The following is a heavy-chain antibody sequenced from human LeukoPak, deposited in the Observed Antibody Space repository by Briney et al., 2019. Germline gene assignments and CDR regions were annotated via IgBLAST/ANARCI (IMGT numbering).Heavy chain of an antibody. J-gene: IGHJ5*02. CDR1: GGSISTSSYY. Sequence: SETLSLTCTVSGGSISTSSYYWGWIRQPPGKGLEWIGSIYYSGSTYYNPSLKSRVTISVDTSRKQFSLKLSSVTAADTAVYYCARGYCSSTTCSPGDNWFDPWGQGTLATVSS. V-gene: IGHV4-39*01. D-gene: IGHD2-2*01. CDR2: IYYSGST. CDR3: ARGYCSSTTCSPGDNWFDP.